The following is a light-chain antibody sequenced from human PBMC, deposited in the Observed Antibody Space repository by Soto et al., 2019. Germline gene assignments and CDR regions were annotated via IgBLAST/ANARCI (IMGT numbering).Light chain of an antibody. V-gene: IGLV2-14*01. CDR3: SSYTTRTNLDV. Sequence: QSALTQPASASGAHGQAITISCTGTSSDVGGYNYVSWYQQHPGKAPNLLIYDVDNWPTGVSRRFSGSKSGSTASLTRSGLQAEAEADYYFSSYTTRTNLDVFGGGNKLTVL. J-gene: IGLJ2*01. CDR1: SSDVGGYNY. CDR2: DVD.